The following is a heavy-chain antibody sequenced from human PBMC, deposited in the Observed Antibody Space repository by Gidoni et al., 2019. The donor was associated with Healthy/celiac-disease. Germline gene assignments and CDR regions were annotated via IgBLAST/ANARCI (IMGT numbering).Heavy chain of an antibody. CDR3: ARDQGDDAFDI. CDR2: IYPSGST. Sequence: QVQLQESGPGLVKPSQTMSLTCTVPGGSISSGSYYWSWIRQPAGKGLEWIGRIYPSGSTHYNPSLKSRVTISVDTSKNQFSLKLSSVTAADTAMYYCARDQGDDAFDIWGQGTMVTVSS. V-gene: IGHV4-61*02. J-gene: IGHJ3*02. CDR1: GGSISSGSYY.